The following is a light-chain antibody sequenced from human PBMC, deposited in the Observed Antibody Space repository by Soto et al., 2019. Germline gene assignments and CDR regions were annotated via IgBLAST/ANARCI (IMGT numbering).Light chain of an antibody. J-gene: IGKJ1*01. CDR1: ESINTR. Sequence: IQMTHTPSTLSASVGDRVTITCRASESINTRLAWYQQKPGKAPKLLIYKASTLQGGVPSRFSGSGSGTEFTLTISSLQPDDFATYDCQQYNSYWTFGQGTKVDIK. CDR2: KAS. CDR3: QQYNSYWT. V-gene: IGKV1-5*03.